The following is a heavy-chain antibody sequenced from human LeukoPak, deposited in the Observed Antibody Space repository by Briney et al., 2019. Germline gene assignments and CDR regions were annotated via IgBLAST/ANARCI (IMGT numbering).Heavy chain of an antibody. Sequence: GASVKVSCKASGYTFTSYGITWVRQAPGQGLEWMGIINPSVSSTRYAQKFQGRVTMTRDTSTSTVYMELSSLRSEDTAMYYCARERSGDSGGRSLDYWGQGSLVTVSS. CDR1: GYTFTSYG. J-gene: IGHJ4*02. D-gene: IGHD2-15*01. CDR3: ARERSGDSGGRSLDY. V-gene: IGHV1-46*01. CDR2: INPSVSST.